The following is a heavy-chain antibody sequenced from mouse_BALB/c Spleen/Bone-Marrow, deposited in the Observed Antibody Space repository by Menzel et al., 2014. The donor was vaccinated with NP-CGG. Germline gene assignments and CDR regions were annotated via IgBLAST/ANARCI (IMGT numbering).Heavy chain of an antibody. Sequence: EVHLVESGGGLVQPGGSLRLSCATSGFTLSDYYMSWVRQPPGKALEWLGFIRNKAYGYTTEYSASVKGRFTISRDNSQSILYLQMNTLRAEDSATYYCARDTNYGNYYWYFDVWGAGTTVTVSS. CDR2: IRNKAYGYTT. D-gene: IGHD2-1*01. J-gene: IGHJ1*01. V-gene: IGHV7-3*02. CDR3: ARDTNYGNYYWYFDV. CDR1: GFTLSDYY.